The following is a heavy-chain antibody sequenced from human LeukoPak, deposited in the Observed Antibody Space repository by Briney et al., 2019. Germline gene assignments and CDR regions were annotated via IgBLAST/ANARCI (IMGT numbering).Heavy chain of an antibody. D-gene: IGHD1-1*01. V-gene: IGHV3-23*01. CDR3: AKADPGTGAFDY. CDR2: LSGSGGGG. J-gene: IGHJ4*02. Sequence: GRSLRLSCAASGFNFHDYAMHWVRQTPGKGLEWVSGLSGSGGGGYYADSVKGRFTISRDNSKNTLYLQMNSLTAEDTAVYFCAKADPGTGAFDYWGQGSLVTVSS. CDR1: GFNFHDYA.